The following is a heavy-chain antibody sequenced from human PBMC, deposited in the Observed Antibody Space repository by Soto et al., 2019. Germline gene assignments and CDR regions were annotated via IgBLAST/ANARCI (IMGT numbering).Heavy chain of an antibody. V-gene: IGHV3-21*01. D-gene: IGHD2-2*02. CDR2: ITRYSDYV. CDR3: ARASCSSTACYIPDYFDY. J-gene: IGHJ4*02. Sequence: GGSLRLSCTASGFTFSDFSLVWVRQGPQKGLEWVASITRYSDYVYYAESVEGRFTISRDNAKNTLFLHMDDLRAEDTAMYFCARASCSSTACYIPDYFDYWGQATMFNV. CDR1: GFTFSDFS.